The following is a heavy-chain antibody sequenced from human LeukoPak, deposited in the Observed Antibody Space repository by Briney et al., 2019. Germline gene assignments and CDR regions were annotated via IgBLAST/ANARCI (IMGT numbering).Heavy chain of an antibody. V-gene: IGHV4-59*08. D-gene: IGHD4-23*01. J-gene: IGHJ4*02. Sequence: PSETLSLTCTVSGGSISSYYWSWIRQPPGKGLEWIGYIYYSGSTNYNPSLKSRVTISVDTSKNQFSLKLSSVTAADTAVYYCARANNYGGNPSFDYWGQGTLVTVSP. CDR2: IYYSGST. CDR1: GGSISSYY. CDR3: ARANNYGGNPSFDY.